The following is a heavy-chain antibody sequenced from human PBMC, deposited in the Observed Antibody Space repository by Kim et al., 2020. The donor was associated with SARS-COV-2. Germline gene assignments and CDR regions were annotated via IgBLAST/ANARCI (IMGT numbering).Heavy chain of an antibody. CDR2: ITGSGGNT. Sequence: GGSLRLSCAASGFIFSNYAMSWVRQAPGKGLEWVSSITGSGGNTYYADSVKGRFTISRDNSKNTLYLQMNRLRAEDTAVYYCVYYYDNSGLYYYYYGMDVWGQGTTVTVSS. V-gene: IGHV3-23*01. CDR3: VYYYDNSGLYYYYYGMDV. CDR1: GFIFSNYA. D-gene: IGHD3-22*01. J-gene: IGHJ6*02.